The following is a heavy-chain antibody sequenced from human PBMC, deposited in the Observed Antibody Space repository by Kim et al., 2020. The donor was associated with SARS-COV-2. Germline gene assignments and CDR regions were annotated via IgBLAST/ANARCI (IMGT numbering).Heavy chain of an antibody. J-gene: IGHJ6*02. D-gene: IGHD2-2*01. V-gene: IGHV4-59*09. CDR3: ARGPAATYYYGMDV. Sequence: NPSRKGRITKSVDTSKNQFSLKPSSVTAADTAVYYCARGPAATYYYGMDVWGQGTTVTVSS.